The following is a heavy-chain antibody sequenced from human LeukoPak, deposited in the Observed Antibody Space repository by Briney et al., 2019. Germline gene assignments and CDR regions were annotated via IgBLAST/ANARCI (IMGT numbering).Heavy chain of an antibody. V-gene: IGHV1-46*01. CDR3: ARELPWVGALDA. CDR1: GYIFTTHL. D-gene: IGHD7-27*01. J-gene: IGHJ3*01. Sequence: ASVKVSYKASGYIFTTHLLHWVRQAPGQGLEWMGMINPSGGNTVYSQKFQDRVTMTRDTSTSTVYMEQSSLTSEDTAVYYCARELPWVGALDAWGQGTMVTVSS. CDR2: INPSGGNT.